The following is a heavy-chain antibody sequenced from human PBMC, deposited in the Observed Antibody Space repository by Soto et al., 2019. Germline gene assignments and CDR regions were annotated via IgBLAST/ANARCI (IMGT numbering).Heavy chain of an antibody. J-gene: IGHJ4*02. CDR2: ISGSGGST. CDR1: GFTFSSYA. D-gene: IGHD2-2*03. V-gene: IGHV3-23*01. Sequence: GGSLRLSCAASGFTFSSYAMSWVRQAPGKGLEWVSAISGSGGSTYYADSVKGRFTISRDNSKNTLYLQMNSLRAEDTAVYYCAKDLDIVVVPAATAFDYWGQGTLVTVSS. CDR3: AKDLDIVVVPAATAFDY.